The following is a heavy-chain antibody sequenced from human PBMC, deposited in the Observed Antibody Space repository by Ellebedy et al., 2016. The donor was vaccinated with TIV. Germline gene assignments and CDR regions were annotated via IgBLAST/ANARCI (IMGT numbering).Heavy chain of an antibody. Sequence: GESLKISCAASGFTFSSYGMHWVRQAPGKGLEWVAVISYDGSNKYYADSVKGRFTISRDNSKNTLYLQMNSLRAEDTAVYYCAKDRVQLYFDYWGQGTLVTVSS. CDR3: AKDRVQLYFDY. V-gene: IGHV3-30*18. J-gene: IGHJ4*02. D-gene: IGHD1-1*01. CDR2: ISYDGSNK. CDR1: GFTFSSYG.